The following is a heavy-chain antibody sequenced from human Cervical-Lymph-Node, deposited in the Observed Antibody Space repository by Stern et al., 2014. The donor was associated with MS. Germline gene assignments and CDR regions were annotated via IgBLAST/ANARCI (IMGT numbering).Heavy chain of an antibody. CDR3: ARGSGDNWFGP. CDR2: FIPFVGTS. CDR1: GG. V-gene: IGHV1-69*14. J-gene: IGHJ5*02. Sequence: VQLVQSGAEVKKPGSSVKVSCKSSGGISWVRQAPGQGLEWMGWFIPFVGTSNYAQKFQGRVTITADTSTNTTYLHLSRLTSADTAVYYCARGSGDNWFGPWGQGTLVTVSS. D-gene: IGHD3-10*01.